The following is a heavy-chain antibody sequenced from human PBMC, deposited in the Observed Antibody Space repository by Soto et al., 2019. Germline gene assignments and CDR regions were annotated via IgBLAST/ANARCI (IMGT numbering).Heavy chain of an antibody. D-gene: IGHD2-21*02. CDR3: ASVVVTAIPGWFDP. CDR1: GGSIGSGGYY. Sequence: TSETLSLTCTVSGGSIGSGGYYWSWIRQHPGKGLEWIGYIYYSGSTYYNPSLKSRVTISVDTSKNQFSLKLSSVTAADTAVYYCASVVVTAIPGWFDPWGQGTLVTVSS. V-gene: IGHV4-31*03. CDR2: IYYSGST. J-gene: IGHJ5*02.